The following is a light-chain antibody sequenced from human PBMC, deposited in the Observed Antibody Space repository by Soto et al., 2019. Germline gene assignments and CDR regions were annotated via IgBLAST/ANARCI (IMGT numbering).Light chain of an antibody. J-gene: IGLJ3*02. CDR1: TSDVGIYNL. CDR3: ASYAGSRWV. CDR2: EVD. V-gene: IGLV2-23*02. Sequence: QSVLTKPASVSGSPGQSITISCSGTTSDVGIYNLVSWYQQHPGKAPKLVIYEVDKRPSGVSNRFSGSRSGNTASLTISGLQSEEEADYYCASYAGSRWVFGGGTKLTVL.